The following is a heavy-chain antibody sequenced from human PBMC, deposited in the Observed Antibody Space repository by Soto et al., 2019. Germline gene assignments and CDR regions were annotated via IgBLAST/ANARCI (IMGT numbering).Heavy chain of an antibody. CDR3: ALRNGATTEDPHSPFDY. CDR2: IHHSGST. J-gene: IGHJ4*02. V-gene: IGHV4-4*02. D-gene: IGHD1-1*01. Sequence: QVQLQESGPGLVKPSGTLSLTCAVSRGSISSSHWWRWVRLSPGKGLEWIAEIHHSGSTNYNPSLESRVTISLVKPKNCFSLKLTSATVADAAVYYCALRNGATTEDPHSPFDYWGQGTPVTVSS. CDR1: RGSISSSHW.